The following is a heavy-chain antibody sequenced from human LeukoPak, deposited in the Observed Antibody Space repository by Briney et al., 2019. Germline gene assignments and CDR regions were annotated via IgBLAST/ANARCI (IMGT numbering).Heavy chain of an antibody. CDR1: GYTFTGYY. D-gene: IGHD3-16*02. CDR3: ARGKMNDYVWGSYRPKGPFDY. J-gene: IGHJ4*02. Sequence: ASVKVSCKASGYTFTGYYMHWVRQAPGQGLEWMGWINPNSGGTNYAQKFQGRVTMTRNTSISTAYMELSSLRSEDTAVYYCARGKMNDYVWGSYRPKGPFDYWGQGTLVTVSS. CDR2: INPNSGGT. V-gene: IGHV1-2*02.